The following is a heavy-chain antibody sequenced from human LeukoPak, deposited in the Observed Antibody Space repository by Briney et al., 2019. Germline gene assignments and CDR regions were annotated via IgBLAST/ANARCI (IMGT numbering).Heavy chain of an antibody. CDR1: GFSLSTSGVG. CDR2: IYCNDDN. CDR3: ARYGDYRFMYYCHY. J-gene: IGHJ4*02. Sequence: SGPTLVNPTQPLTLTCTFSGFSLSTSGVGVGWIRQPPVKALEWLALIYCNDDNRYTPSLRSRLTITKDTSKNQVVLTMTNMDPVDTATYYCARYGDYRFMYYCHYWGQGTLVTVSS. V-gene: IGHV2-5*01. D-gene: IGHD4-11*01.